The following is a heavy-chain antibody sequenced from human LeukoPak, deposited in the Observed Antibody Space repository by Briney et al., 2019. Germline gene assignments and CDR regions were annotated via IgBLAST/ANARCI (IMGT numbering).Heavy chain of an antibody. V-gene: IGHV4-39*01. CDR2: IFYSGST. Sequence: SETLSLTCTVSGGSITSSSYYWGWIRQAPGKGLEWIGSIFYSGSTYYNPSLKSRVTISVDTSKTQFSLKLSSVTAADTAVYYCAKQQLVRCFDYWGQGTLVTVSS. D-gene: IGHD6-13*01. CDR3: AKQQLVRCFDY. J-gene: IGHJ4*02. CDR1: GGSITSSSYY.